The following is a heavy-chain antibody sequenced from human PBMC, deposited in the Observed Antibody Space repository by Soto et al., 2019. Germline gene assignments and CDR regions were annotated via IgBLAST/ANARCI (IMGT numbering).Heavy chain of an antibody. V-gene: IGHV3-23*01. J-gene: IGHJ4*02. CDR3: TTDPVTMIVVVPSSG. CDR2: INSSGGST. CDR1: GFTFSSYA. D-gene: IGHD3-22*01. Sequence: GGSLRLSCAASGFTFSSYAMSWVRQAPGKGLEWVSTINSSGGSTYYADSVKGRFTISRDNSKTTLYLQMNSLKTEDTAVYYCTTDPVTMIVVVPSSGWGQGTLVTVSS.